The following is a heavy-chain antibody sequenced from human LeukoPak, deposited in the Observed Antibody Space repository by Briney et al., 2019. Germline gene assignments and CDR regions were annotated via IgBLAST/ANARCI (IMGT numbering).Heavy chain of an antibody. Sequence: SETLSLTCAVYGGSFSGYYWSWIRQPPGKGLEWIGEINHSGSTNYNPSLKSRVTISVDTSKNQFSLKLSSVTAADTAVYHCPRVAAYYHGSGSSKRDMDVWGKGTTVTVSS. V-gene: IGHV4-34*01. J-gene: IGHJ6*03. D-gene: IGHD3-10*01. CDR3: PRVAAYYHGSGSSKRDMDV. CDR1: GGSFSGYY. CDR2: INHSGST.